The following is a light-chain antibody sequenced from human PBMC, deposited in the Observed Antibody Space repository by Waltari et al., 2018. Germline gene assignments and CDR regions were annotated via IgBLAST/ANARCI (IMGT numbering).Light chain of an antibody. CDR3: SAWDRSLSAWV. CDR2: RNS. CDR1: SNNVGDQG. V-gene: IGLV10-54*04. Sequence: QAGLTQPPSVSKGLGQTATLSCTGNSNNVGDQGTAWLQQHRGHPPKLLSYRNSNRPPGISEKFSTSRSGNTASLTITGLQPEDEADYYCSAWDRSLSAWVFGGGTKLTVL. J-gene: IGLJ3*02.